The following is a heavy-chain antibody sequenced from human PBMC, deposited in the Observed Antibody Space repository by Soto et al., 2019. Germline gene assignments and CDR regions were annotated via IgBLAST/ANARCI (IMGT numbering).Heavy chain of an antibody. D-gene: IGHD4-17*01. V-gene: IGHV4-39*01. CDR2: IYYSGST. Sequence: SETLSLTCTVSGGSISSSSYYWGWIRQPPGKGLEWIGSIYYSGSTYYNPSLKSRVTISVDTSKNQFSLKLSSVTAADTAVYYCARLGTDYGGNSFPAPFDYWGQGTLVTAPQ. CDR1: GGSISSSSYY. CDR3: ARLGTDYGGNSFPAPFDY. J-gene: IGHJ4*02.